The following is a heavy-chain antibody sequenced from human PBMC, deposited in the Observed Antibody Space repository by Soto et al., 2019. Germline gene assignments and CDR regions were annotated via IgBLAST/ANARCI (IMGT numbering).Heavy chain of an antibody. Sequence: QVQLMQSGAEVRKPGASVRLSCETSGYNFNQYYIHWVRQAPGQGLEWMGIINVRGGTTEYAHKFRGRVTVTGDTSTSTAYMELRSLRPEDTAIYFCARGPDDSDVPRWDYWGQGTLVTVSS. J-gene: IGHJ4*02. D-gene: IGHD4-17*01. CDR1: GYNFNQYY. CDR3: ARGPDDSDVPRWDY. CDR2: INVRGGTT. V-gene: IGHV1-46*02.